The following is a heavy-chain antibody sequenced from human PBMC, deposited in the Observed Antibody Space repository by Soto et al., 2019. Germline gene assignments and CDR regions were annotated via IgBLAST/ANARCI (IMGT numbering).Heavy chain of an antibody. CDR2: IYYSGST. CDR3: ARDPRCAYYHDY. CDR1: GGSISSGAYY. V-gene: IGHV4-31*03. Sequence: QVQLQESGPGLVKPSQTLSVTCTVSGGSISSGAYYWSWIRQRPGRGLEWIGYIYYSGSTYYNPSLKSRLTISIDTSKSQFSLKLSSVTAADTAVYYCARDPRCAYYHDYWGQGTLVSVSS. J-gene: IGHJ4*02. D-gene: IGHD3-3*01.